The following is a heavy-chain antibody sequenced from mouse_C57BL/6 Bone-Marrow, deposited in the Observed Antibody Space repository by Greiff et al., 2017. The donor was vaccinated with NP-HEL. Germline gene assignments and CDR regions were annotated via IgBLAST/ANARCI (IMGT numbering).Heavy chain of an antibody. V-gene: IGHV5-12*01. CDR2: ISNGGGST. D-gene: IGHD1-1*01. CDR3: ARNGRYYGSPHWYFDV. Sequence: EVMLVESGGGLVQPGGSLKLSCAASGFTFSDYYMYWVRQTPEKRLEWVAYISNGGGSTYYPDTVKGRFTISRDNATNTLYLHMSRLKSEDTARDYCARNGRYYGSPHWYFDVWGTGTTVTVAS. J-gene: IGHJ1*03. CDR1: GFTFSDYY.